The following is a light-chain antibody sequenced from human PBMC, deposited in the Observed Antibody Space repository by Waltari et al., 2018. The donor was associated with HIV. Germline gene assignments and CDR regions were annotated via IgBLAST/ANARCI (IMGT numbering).Light chain of an antibody. CDR1: QTIDTW. Sequence: DIQLTQSHSTLSASVGERVTITCRASQTIDTWMAWYQQKPGKAPKVLISKASSLESGVPSRFSGTGSGTEFTLIISSLQPDDLATYYCQQFYIYPLTFGGGTKVQIK. CDR2: KAS. V-gene: IGKV1-5*03. CDR3: QQFYIYPLT. J-gene: IGKJ4*01.